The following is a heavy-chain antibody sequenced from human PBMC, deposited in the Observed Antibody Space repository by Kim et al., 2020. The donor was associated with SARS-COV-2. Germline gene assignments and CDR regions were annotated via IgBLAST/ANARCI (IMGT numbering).Heavy chain of an antibody. CDR2: IYYSGST. CDR3: ARGGAYYYGSGSYDDYYSYGMDV. J-gene: IGHJ6*02. CDR1: GGSISSGGYY. V-gene: IGHV4-31*03. D-gene: IGHD3-10*01. Sequence: SETLSLTCTVSGGSISSGGYYWSWIRQHPGKGLEWIGYIYYSGSTYYNPSLKSRVTISVDTSKNQFSLKLSSVTAADTAVYYCARGGAYYYGSGSYDDYYSYGMDVWGQGTPVTVSS.